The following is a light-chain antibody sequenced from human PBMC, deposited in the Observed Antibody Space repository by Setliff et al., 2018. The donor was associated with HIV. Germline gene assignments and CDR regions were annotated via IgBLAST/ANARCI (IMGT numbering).Light chain of an antibody. CDR2: QAT. Sequence: QSALTQPRSVSGSPGQSVTIPCTGTSNDVGRYDLVSWYQQHPARAPKLIIYQATRRPSGVSKRFSGSKSGNVASLTISGLQAEDEADYYCCSNTGSNTFVFGTGTKV. V-gene: IGLV2-23*01. CDR3: CSNTGSNTFV. J-gene: IGLJ1*01. CDR1: SNDVGRYDL.